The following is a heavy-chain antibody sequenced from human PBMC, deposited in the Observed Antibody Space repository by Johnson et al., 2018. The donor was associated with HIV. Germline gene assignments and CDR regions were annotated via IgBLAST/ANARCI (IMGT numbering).Heavy chain of an antibody. J-gene: IGHJ3*02. CDR3: TTDQVGRNYGGKYHI. CDR1: GFTVSSNY. CDR2: IKSKTDGGTT. Sequence: MQLVESGGGLVQPGGSLRLSCAASGFTVSSNYMSWVRQAPGKGLEWVGRIKSKTDGGTTDYAAPVKGSFTISRDDSKNTLYLQMNSLKTEDTAVYYCTTDQVGRNYGGKYHIWGQGTVVTVSS. D-gene: IGHD1-7*01. V-gene: IGHV3-15*01.